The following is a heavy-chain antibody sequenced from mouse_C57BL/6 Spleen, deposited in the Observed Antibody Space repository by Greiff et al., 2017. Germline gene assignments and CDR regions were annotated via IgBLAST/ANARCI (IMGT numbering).Heavy chain of an antibody. CDR1: GFTFSDYG. Sequence: EVKLVESGGGLVKPGGSLKLSCAASGFTFSDYGMHWVRQAPEKGLEWVAYISSGSSTIYYADTVKGRFTISRDNAKNTLFLQMTSLRSEDTAMYYCARRYSTYAMDYWGQGTSVTVSS. CDR2: ISSGSSTI. D-gene: IGHD2-5*01. J-gene: IGHJ4*01. V-gene: IGHV5-17*01. CDR3: ARRYSTYAMDY.